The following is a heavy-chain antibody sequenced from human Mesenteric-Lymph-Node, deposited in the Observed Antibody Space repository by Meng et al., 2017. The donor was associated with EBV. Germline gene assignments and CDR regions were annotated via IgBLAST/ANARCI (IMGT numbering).Heavy chain of an antibody. V-gene: IGHV4-61*01. D-gene: IGHD2-8*01. J-gene: IGHJ5*02. CDR1: GGSVSSGSYF. Sequence: VELQEAGRGVVKTSETLSLTCTVSGGSVSSGSYFWSWIRQPARKGLGWIGYIYYSGSPNYNPSHSRRVTISVDTSKNQFSLKLGSVTAADAAVYYCATCSRRPSCWFDPWGQGTLVTVSS. CDR2: IYYSGSP. CDR3: ATCSRRPSCWFDP.